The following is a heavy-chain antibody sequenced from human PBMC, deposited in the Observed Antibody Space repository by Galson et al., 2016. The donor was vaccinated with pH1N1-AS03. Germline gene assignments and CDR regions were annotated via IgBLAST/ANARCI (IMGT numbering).Heavy chain of an antibody. J-gene: IGHJ4*02. CDR3: ARFSGSYQFDY. CDR2: ISHSGNT. Sequence: SETLSLTCAVSGYSISSGFHWAWVRQPPSKGLEWIGTISHSGNTYYNPSLQSRVTMSVDTSKNQFSLKLSSVTAADAAVYYCARFSGSYQFDYWGQGTLVTVSS. V-gene: IGHV4-38-2*01. D-gene: IGHD1-26*01. CDR1: GYSISSGFH.